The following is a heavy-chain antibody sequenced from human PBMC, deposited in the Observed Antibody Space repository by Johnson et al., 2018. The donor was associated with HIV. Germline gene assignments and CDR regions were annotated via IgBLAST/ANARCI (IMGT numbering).Heavy chain of an antibody. CDR2: IYTGGST. D-gene: IGHD3-10*01. J-gene: IGHJ3*02. CDR3: AKVRGGPPGAFDI. Sequence: VQLVESGGGLVKPGGSLRLSCGGTGFTFSDYFMSWIRQAPGKGLEWVSVIYTGGSTYYADSVTGRFTISRDNSKNTLYLQMNSLRVEDTAVYYCAKVRGGPPGAFDIWGQGTMVTVSS. V-gene: IGHV3-66*01. CDR1: GFTFSDYF.